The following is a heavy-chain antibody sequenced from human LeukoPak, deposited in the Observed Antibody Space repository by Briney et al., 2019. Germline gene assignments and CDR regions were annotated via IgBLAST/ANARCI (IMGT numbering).Heavy chain of an antibody. CDR3: AKGLRGDILTSYGMDV. CDR1: GFTFDDYA. V-gene: IGHV3-9*01. Sequence: PGRSLRLSCAASGFTFDDYAMHWVRQAPGKGLEWVSGISWNSGSIGYADSVKGRFTISRDNAKNSLYLQMNCLRAEDTALYYCAKGLRGDILTSYGMDVWGQGTTVTVSS. CDR2: ISWNSGSI. D-gene: IGHD3-9*01. J-gene: IGHJ6*02.